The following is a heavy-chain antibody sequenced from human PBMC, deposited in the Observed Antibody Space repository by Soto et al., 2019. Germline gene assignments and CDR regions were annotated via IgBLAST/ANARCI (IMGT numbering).Heavy chain of an antibody. D-gene: IGHD3-3*01. CDR3: AKDHRVSRKYYYYMDC. J-gene: IGHJ6*03. CDR2: ISGSGGST. V-gene: IGHV3-23*01. CDR1: GFTFSSYA. Sequence: EVQLLESGGGLVQPGGSLRLSCAASGFTFSSYAMSWVRQAPGKGLEWVSAISGSGGSTYYADSVKGRFTISRDNSKNTLYLQMNSVRADDTAVYYCAKDHRVSRKYYYYMDCWGRGTTVTVSS.